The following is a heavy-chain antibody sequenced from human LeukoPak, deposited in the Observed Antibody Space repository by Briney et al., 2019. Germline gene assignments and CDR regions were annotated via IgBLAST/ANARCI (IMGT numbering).Heavy chain of an antibody. Sequence: AGGSLRLSCVTSGFIFSSYGIHWVRQAPGKGLEWVAWHFASNKYYAESVRGRFTMSRDNSKSTLYLQMDSLRVEDTAVYYCAKLPRIAVAGPFDYWGQGTLVTVSS. CDR2: WHFASNK. J-gene: IGHJ4*02. CDR3: AKLPRIAVAGPFDY. V-gene: IGHV3-30*02. D-gene: IGHD6-19*01. CDR1: GFIFSSYG.